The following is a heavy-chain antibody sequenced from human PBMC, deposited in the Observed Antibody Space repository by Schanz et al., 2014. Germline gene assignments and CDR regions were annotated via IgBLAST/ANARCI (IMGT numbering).Heavy chain of an antibody. Sequence: VQMVESGGGVVQPGRSLRLSCAAYGFTLSSYAMSWVRQAPGKGLEWVATISASGGSTYYADSVKGRFTISRDNSRNTLYLQMNSLSADDTAVFYCAKGMGYCSGGACYDYYYYGLDVWGQGTTVTVSS. J-gene: IGHJ6*02. CDR2: ISASGGST. D-gene: IGHD2-15*01. V-gene: IGHV3-23*04. CDR1: GFTLSSYA. CDR3: AKGMGYCSGGACYDYYYYGLDV.